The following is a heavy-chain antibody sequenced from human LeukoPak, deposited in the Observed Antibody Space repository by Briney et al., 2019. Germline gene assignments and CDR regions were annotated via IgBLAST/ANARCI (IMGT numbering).Heavy chain of an antibody. CDR1: GFTFKSYD. J-gene: IGHJ4*02. CDR3: ARAPTVLVGYCSSSSCQADY. Sequence: GGSLRLSCAASGFTFKSYDMHWVRQAAGEGLEWVSAIGTAGDTYYPGSVKGRFTISRENAKNSLYLQMNSLRAGDTAVYYCARAPTVLVGYCSSSSCQADYWGQGTLVTVSS. D-gene: IGHD2-2*01. CDR2: IGTAGDT. V-gene: IGHV3-13*01.